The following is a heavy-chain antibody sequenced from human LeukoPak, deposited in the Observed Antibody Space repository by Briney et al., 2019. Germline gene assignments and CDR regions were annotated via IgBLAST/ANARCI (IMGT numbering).Heavy chain of an antibody. CDR2: IRNDGTNK. D-gene: IGHD2/OR15-2a*01. CDR1: GFTFSSYG. CDR3: AKSLRSGYYITREFDY. J-gene: IGHJ4*02. V-gene: IGHV3-30*02. Sequence: GGSLRLSCVASGFTFSSYGMHWVRQAPGKGLEWVSFIRNDGTNKYNADSVKGRLTISRDNSKSTLYLQMNSLRAEDTAVYFCAKSLRSGYYITREFDYWGQGTLVTVPS.